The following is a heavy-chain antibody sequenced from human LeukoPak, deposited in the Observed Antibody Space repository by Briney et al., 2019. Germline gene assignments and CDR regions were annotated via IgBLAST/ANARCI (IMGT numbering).Heavy chain of an antibody. CDR3: ARELRYCSGGSCYDYYYYYYMDV. J-gene: IGHJ6*03. CDR2: IYYSGST. V-gene: IGHV4-30-4*08. CDR1: GGSISSGDYY. D-gene: IGHD2-15*01. Sequence: SQTLSLTCTVSGGSISSGDYYWSWIRRPPGKGLEWIGYIYYSGSTYYNPSLKSRVTISVDTSKNQFSLKLSSVTAADTAVYYCARELRYCSGGSCYDYYYYYYMDVWGKGTTVTVSS.